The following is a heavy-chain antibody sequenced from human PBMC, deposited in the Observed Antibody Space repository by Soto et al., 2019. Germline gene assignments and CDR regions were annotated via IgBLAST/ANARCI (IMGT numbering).Heavy chain of an antibody. CDR2: IIPIFGTA. CDR3: AKEGAGYYDSSPYDS. J-gene: IGHJ5*01. V-gene: IGHV1-69*01. CDR1: GGTFSSYA. D-gene: IGHD3-22*01. Sequence: QVQLVQSGAEVKRPGSSVKVSCKASGGTFSSYAISWVRQAPGQGLEWMGGIIPIFGTANYAQKFQGRVTITADESTSTAYMELSSLRSEDTAVYYCAKEGAGYYDSSPYDSWGQGTLVTVSS.